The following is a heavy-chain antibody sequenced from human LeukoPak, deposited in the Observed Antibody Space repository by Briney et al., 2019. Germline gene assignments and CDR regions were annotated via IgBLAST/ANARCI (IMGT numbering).Heavy chain of an antibody. Sequence: PGGSLRLSCAASGFTFSSYWMYWVRQAPGKGLVWVSHINNDGSSTNYADSVKGRFTISRDNAKNTLYLQMNSLRAEDTAVYYCARETDSTLFDYWGQGTLVTVSS. J-gene: IGHJ4*02. D-gene: IGHD2/OR15-2a*01. CDR2: INNDGSST. V-gene: IGHV3-74*01. CDR3: ARETDSTLFDY. CDR1: GFTFSSYW.